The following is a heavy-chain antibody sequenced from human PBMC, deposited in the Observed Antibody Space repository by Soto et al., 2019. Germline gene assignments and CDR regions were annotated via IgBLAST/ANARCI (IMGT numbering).Heavy chain of an antibody. CDR1: GGSFSGYY. D-gene: IGHD6-13*01. CDR3: ARPAIAATVSAFDN. J-gene: IGHJ4*02. V-gene: IGHV4-34*01. Sequence: QVQLQQWGAGLLKPSETLSLTCAVYGGSFSGYYWSWIRRPPGKGLEWMGEINHSGSTNYNPSLKSRVTIFVDTSTNQFSLKLSSVTAADTAVYYCARPAIAATVSAFDNWGQGTLVTVSS. CDR2: INHSGST.